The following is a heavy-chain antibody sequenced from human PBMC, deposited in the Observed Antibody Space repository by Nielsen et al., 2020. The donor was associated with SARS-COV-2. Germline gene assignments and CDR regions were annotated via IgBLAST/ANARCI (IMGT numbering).Heavy chain of an antibody. CDR3: TTGRGWYSSS. J-gene: IGHJ4*02. V-gene: IGHV3-15*01. Sequence: GESLKISCAASGFTFSSYAVNWVRQAPGKGLEWVGRIKSKTDGGTTDYAAPVKGRFTISRDDSKNTLYLQMNSLKTEDTAVYYCTTGRGWYSSSWGQGTLVTVSS. D-gene: IGHD6-13*01. CDR2: IKSKTDGGTT. CDR1: GFTFSSYA.